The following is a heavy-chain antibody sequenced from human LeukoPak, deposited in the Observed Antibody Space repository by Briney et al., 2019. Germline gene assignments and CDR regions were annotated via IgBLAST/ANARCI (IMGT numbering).Heavy chain of an antibody. D-gene: IGHD5-24*01. CDR1: GGSISSSSYY. J-gene: IGHJ5*02. CDR3: ARESLTWLQSRTSRFDP. Sequence: SETLSLTCTVSGGSISSSSYYWGWIRQPPGKGLEWIVTNYYSGSTYYNPSLKSRVTISVDSSKNQFSLRLSSVTAADTAVYYCARESLTWLQSRTSRFDPWGQGTLVTVSS. CDR2: NYYSGST. V-gene: IGHV4-39*07.